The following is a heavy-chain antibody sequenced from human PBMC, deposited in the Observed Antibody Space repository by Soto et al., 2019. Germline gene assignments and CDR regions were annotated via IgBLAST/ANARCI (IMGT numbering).Heavy chain of an antibody. Sequence: GGSLRLSCAASGFTFSNYWMHWVRQAPGKGLVWVSRIDNDGSGTFYADSVKCRFTISRDNARNTLYLQMNSLRVEDTAVYYCARDFPHNWLDPWGQGTLVTVSS. V-gene: IGHV3-74*01. J-gene: IGHJ5*02. CDR2: IDNDGSGT. CDR1: GFTFSNYW. CDR3: ARDFPHNWLDP.